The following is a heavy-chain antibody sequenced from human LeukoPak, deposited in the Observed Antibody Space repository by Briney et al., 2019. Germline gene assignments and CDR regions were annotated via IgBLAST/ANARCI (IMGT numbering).Heavy chain of an antibody. V-gene: IGHV3-30*18. Sequence: GGSLRLSCAASGFTFSSYGMHWVRQAPGKGLEWAAVISYDGSNKYYADSVKGRFTISRDNSKNTLYLQMNSLRAEDTAVYYCAKAGAAAGRMGCPDYWGQGTLVTVST. CDR3: AKAGAAAGRMGCPDY. D-gene: IGHD6-13*01. CDR2: ISYDGSNK. CDR1: GFTFSSYG. J-gene: IGHJ4*02.